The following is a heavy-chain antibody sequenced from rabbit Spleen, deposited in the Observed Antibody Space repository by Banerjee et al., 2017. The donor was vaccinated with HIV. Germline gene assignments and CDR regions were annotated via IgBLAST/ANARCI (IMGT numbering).Heavy chain of an antibody. CDR3: ARSDGGSYWYAFNL. V-gene: IGHV1S40*01. CDR1: GFSFSSSDY. Sequence: QSLEAAGGDLVKPRAPLTLTCTASGFSFSSSDYMSWLRQAPGKGLEWISCIAGSSSGFTYSATWAKGRFTVSKTSSTTVTLQLNSLTVADTATYFCARSDGGSYWYAFNLWGQGTLVTVS. CDR2: IAGSSSGFT. J-gene: IGHJ4*01. D-gene: IGHD8-1*01.